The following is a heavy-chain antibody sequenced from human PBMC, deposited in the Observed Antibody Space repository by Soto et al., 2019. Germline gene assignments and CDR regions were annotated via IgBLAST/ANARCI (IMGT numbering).Heavy chain of an antibody. Sequence: GGSLRLSCAASGFTFSSYAMHWVRQAPGKGLEYVSAISSNGGSTYYANSVKGRFTISRDNSKNTLYLQMGSLRAEDMAVYYCAREVAAAGTPYFDYWGQGTLVTVSS. J-gene: IGHJ4*02. V-gene: IGHV3-64*01. CDR1: GFTFSSYA. CDR3: AREVAAAGTPYFDY. D-gene: IGHD6-13*01. CDR2: ISSNGGST.